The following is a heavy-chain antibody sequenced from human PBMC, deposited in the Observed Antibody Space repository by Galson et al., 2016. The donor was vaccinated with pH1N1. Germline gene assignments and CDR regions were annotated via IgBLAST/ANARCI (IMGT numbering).Heavy chain of an antibody. J-gene: IGHJ6*02. CDR2: INQDGTKK. CDR3: VRGMHV. V-gene: IGHV3-7*01. Sequence: SLRLSCAASGSNSDYNMNWVRLAPGKGLEWVANINQDGTKKYHVDSVKGRFTISRDNAKNSLYLQMSSLRAEDTGVYYCVRGMHVWGQGTTVTVSS. CDR1: GSNSDYN.